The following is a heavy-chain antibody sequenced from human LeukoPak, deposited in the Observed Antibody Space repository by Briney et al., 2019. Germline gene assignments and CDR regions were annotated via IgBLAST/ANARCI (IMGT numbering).Heavy chain of an antibody. D-gene: IGHD1-1*01. CDR2: ISAYNGNT. Sequence: ASVTVSFKASGYTFTSYGIYWVRQAPGQGVEWMGWISAYNGNTNYAQKLQGRVTMTTDTSTSTAYMELRSLRSDDTAVYYCARDYKALSYNYFDPWGQGTLVTVSS. CDR1: GYTFTSYG. J-gene: IGHJ5*02. CDR3: ARDYKALSYNYFDP. V-gene: IGHV1-18*01.